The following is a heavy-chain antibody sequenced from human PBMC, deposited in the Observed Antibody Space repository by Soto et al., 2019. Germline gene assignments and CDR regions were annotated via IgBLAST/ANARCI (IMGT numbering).Heavy chain of an antibody. CDR1: GGSISSGDYY. D-gene: IGHD3-22*01. CDR2: IYYSGST. V-gene: IGHV4-30-4*01. CDR3: AREYYDSSGYYYYFDY. J-gene: IGHJ4*02. Sequence: PSETLSLTCTVSGGSISSGDYYWSWIRQPPGKGLEWIGYIYYSGSTYYNPSLKSRVTISVDTSKNQFSLKLSSVTAADTAVYYCAREYYDSSGYYYYFDYWGQGTLVTAPQ.